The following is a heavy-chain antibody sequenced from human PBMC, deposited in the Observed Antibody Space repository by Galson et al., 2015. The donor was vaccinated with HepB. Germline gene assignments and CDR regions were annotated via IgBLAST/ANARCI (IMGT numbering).Heavy chain of an antibody. CDR1: GFTVSSNY. CDR2: IYSGGST. CDR3: AREISGSYFY. D-gene: IGHD3-10*01. Sequence: SLRLSCAASGFTVSSNYMSWVRQAPGKGLEWASVIYSGGSTYYADSVEGRFTISRDNSKNTLYLQMNSLRAEDTAVYYCAREISGSYFYWGQGTLVTVSS. J-gene: IGHJ4*02. V-gene: IGHV3-53*01.